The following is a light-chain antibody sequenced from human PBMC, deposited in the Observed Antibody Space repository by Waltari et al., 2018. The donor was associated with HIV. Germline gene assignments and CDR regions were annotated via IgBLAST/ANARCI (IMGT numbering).Light chain of an antibody. CDR1: HTILYRSSHENY. Sequence: DIVMAQSPGSLAVSLRERATINCKSSHTILYRSSHENYIAGNQQKPGPATALLISCAYTRQSRIAVRFSGSGTGSDFTFTISILHVEHVAIYCCLRYYRAPFPLALGPKLDIK. CDR2: CAY. J-gene: IGKJ2*01. V-gene: IGKV4-1*01. CDR3: LRYYRAPFP.